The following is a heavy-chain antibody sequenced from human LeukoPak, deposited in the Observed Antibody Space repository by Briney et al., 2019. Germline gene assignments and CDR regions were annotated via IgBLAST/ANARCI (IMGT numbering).Heavy chain of an antibody. V-gene: IGHV3-33*01. Sequence: GGSLRLSCAASGFTFSSYGMHWVRQAPGKGLEWVAVIWYDGSNKYYADSVKGRFTISRDNSKNTLYLQMNSLRAEGTAVYYCARVLYCSSTSCYPAGSYYYYGMDVWGQGTTVTVSS. J-gene: IGHJ6*01. D-gene: IGHD2-2*01. CDR1: GFTFSSYG. CDR2: IWYDGSNK. CDR3: ARVLYCSSTSCYPAGSYYYYGMDV.